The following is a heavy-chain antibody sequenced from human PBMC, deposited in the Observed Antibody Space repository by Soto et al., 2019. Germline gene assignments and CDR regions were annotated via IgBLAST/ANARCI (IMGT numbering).Heavy chain of an antibody. CDR2: ISGGGATT. Sequence: EVQLLESGGGLVQPGGSLRLSCAASGCTFNNYAMTWVRQAPGKGLEWVSAISGGGATTSYADSVKGRFTVSRDGSKNTLYLRMCSLRAEDTALYYCARGRGGSGSLTPRVDFWGQGTLVTVSS. CDR1: GCTFNNYA. D-gene: IGHD3-10*01. J-gene: IGHJ4*02. CDR3: ARGRGGSGSLTPRVDF. V-gene: IGHV3-23*01.